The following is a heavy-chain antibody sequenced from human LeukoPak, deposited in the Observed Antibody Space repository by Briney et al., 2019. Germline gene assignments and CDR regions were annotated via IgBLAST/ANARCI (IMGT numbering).Heavy chain of an antibody. CDR2: MSPNSGDT. CDR1: GYTFTSYD. V-gene: IGHV1-8*01. CDR3: ARALRVGGFDP. Sequence: ASVKVSCKASGYTFTSYDFNWVRQATGQRPEWMGWMSPNSGDTGYAQKFQDRVTMTRNTSISTAYMELSSLRSDDTAVYYCARALRVGGFDPWGQGTLVTVSS. J-gene: IGHJ5*02.